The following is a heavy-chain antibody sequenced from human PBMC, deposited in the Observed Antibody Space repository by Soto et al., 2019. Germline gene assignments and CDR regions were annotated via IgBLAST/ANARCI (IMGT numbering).Heavy chain of an antibody. CDR1: GFTFSSYA. D-gene: IGHD1-20*01. CDR3: ASAGVRDITRPWSLVDS. CDR2: ISYDGGNK. Sequence: QVQLVASGGGVVQPGRSLRLSCAASGFTFSSYAMHWVRQAPGKGLEWVAVISYDGGNKYYADSVKGRFTIFRDNSKNPLYLQINSLRAEDTAVYYCASAGVRDITRPWSLVDSWGQGTLVTVSS. V-gene: IGHV3-30-3*01. J-gene: IGHJ4*02.